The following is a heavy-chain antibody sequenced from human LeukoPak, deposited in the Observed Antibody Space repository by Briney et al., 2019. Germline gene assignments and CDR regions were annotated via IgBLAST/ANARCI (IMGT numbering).Heavy chain of an antibody. CDR1: GFTFSSYG. D-gene: IGHD2-8*01. CDR2: ISYDGSNK. CDR3: ARWDAIIEGHYMDV. J-gene: IGHJ6*03. Sequence: TGGSLRLSCAASGFTFSSYGMHWVRQAPGKGLEWVAVISYDGSNKYYADSVKGRFTISRDNSKNTLYLQMNSLRAEDTAVYYCARWDAIIEGHYMDVWGKGTTVTVSS. V-gene: IGHV3-33*05.